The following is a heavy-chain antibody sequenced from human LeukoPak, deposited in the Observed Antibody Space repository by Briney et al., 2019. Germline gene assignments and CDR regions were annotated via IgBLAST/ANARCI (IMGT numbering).Heavy chain of an antibody. J-gene: IGHJ4*02. CDR2: IYTSGST. V-gene: IGHV4-61*02. D-gene: IGHD6-13*01. CDR3: AREEGYSSSWAYYFDY. Sequence: SQTLSLTCTVSGGSISSGSYYWSWIRQPAGKGLEWIGRIYTSGSTNYNPSLKSRVTISVDTSKNQFSLKLSSVTAADTAVYYCAREEGYSSSWAYYFDYWGQGTLVTVSS. CDR1: GGSISSGSYY.